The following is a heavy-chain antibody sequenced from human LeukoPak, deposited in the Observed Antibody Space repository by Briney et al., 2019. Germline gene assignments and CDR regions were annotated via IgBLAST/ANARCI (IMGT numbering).Heavy chain of an antibody. V-gene: IGHV1-69*01. CDR2: IIPIFGTA. Sequence: ASVKVSCKASGGTFSSYAISRVRQAPGQGLEWMGGIIPIFGTANYAQKFQGRVTITADESTSTAYMELSSLRSEDTAVYYCARDVGGSYLGGLFDYWGQGTLVTVSS. J-gene: IGHJ4*02. D-gene: IGHD1-26*01. CDR3: ARDVGGSYLGGLFDY. CDR1: GGTFSSYA.